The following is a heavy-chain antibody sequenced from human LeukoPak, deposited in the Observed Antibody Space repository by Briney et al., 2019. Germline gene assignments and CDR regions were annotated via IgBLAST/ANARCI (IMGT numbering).Heavy chain of an antibody. J-gene: IGHJ5*02. CDR2: IYYSGST. CDR3: ARGRGDYGKKFDP. CDR1: GGSISSGGYY. D-gene: IGHD4-17*01. V-gene: IGHV4-31*03. Sequence: PSETLSLTCTVSGGSISSGGYYWSWIRQHPGKGLEWIGYIYYSGSTYYNPSLKSRVTISVDTSKNQFSLKLSTVTAADTAVYYCARGRGDYGKKFDPWGQGTLVTVSS.